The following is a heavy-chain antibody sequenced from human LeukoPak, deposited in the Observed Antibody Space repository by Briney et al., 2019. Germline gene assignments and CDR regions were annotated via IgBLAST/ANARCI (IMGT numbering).Heavy chain of an antibody. Sequence: TGGSLRLTCAASGFTFSSYAMHWVSQAPGKGLERVTVISYDGSNKYYADSVKGRFTISRDNSKNTLDLQMNSLRAEDTAVYYCARDHFSVGELSRSFDYWGQGTLVTVSS. CDR3: ARDHFSVGELSRSFDY. J-gene: IGHJ4*02. D-gene: IGHD3-10*01. CDR2: ISYDGSNK. V-gene: IGHV3-30-3*01. CDR1: GFTFSSYA.